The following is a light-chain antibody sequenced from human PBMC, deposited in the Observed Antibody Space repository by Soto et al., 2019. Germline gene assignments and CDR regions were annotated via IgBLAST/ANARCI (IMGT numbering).Light chain of an antibody. CDR1: QSVSSN. CDR3: QPYNNWPPVHS. V-gene: IGKV3-15*01. J-gene: IGKJ2*01. CDR2: GAS. Sequence: EIVMTQSPATLSVSPGEGATLSCRAGQSVSSNLAWYQQKPGQPPRLLIYGASTRATGIPARFSGSGSGTEFTLTISSLQSEDFAVYYCQPYNNWPPVHSFGQGTKLDTK.